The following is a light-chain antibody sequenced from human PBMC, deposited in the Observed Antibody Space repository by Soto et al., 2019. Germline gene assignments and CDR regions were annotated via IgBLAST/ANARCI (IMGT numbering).Light chain of an antibody. CDR1: QGISSY. CDR3: QQLHSYPT. J-gene: IGKJ4*01. CDR2: AAS. Sequence: DLQLTQSPSFLSASVGDRVTITCRASQGISSYLAWYQQKPGKAPKLLIYAASTLHTGVPSRFSGSGSGTEFTLTISSLQPEDFATYFCQQLHSYPTFGGGTKVEIK. V-gene: IGKV1-9*01.